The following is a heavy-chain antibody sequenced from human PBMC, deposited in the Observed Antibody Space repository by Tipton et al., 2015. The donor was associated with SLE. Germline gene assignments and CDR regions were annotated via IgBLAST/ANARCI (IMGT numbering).Heavy chain of an antibody. V-gene: IGHV4-34*01. CDR3: ARGKGAMVTGAFDI. CDR2: INHSGST. CDR1: GGSFSGYY. J-gene: IGHJ3*02. D-gene: IGHD2-21*02. Sequence: TLSLTCAVYGGSFSGYYWSWIRQPPEKALEWIGEINHSGSTNYNPSLKSRVTVSVDTSKNQFSLKLSSVTAADTAVYYCARGKGAMVTGAFDIWGQGTMVTVSS.